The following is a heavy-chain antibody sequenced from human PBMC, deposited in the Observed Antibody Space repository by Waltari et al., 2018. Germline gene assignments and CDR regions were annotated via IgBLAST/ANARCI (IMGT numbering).Heavy chain of an antibody. Sequence: QLQLQESGSGLVKPSQTLSLTCAVSGGSISSGGYSWSWIRQPPGKGLEWIGYIYHSGRTYFNPSLKSRVSISVDRSKNQISLKLSSVTAADTALYYCARGRYCSGGSCYPGYFYDWGQGTLVTDSS. V-gene: IGHV4-30-2*01. CDR3: ARGRYCSGGSCYPGYFYD. D-gene: IGHD2-15*01. J-gene: IGHJ4*02. CDR2: IYHSGRT. CDR1: GGSISSGGYS.